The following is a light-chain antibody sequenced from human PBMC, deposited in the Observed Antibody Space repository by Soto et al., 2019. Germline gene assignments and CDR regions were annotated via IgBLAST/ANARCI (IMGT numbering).Light chain of an antibody. V-gene: IGLV2-14*03. J-gene: IGLJ1*01. CDR2: DVS. CDR1: SSDVGGYNY. CDR3: SWYTPNNTRQVV. Sequence: QSVLTQPASVSGSPGQSITISCTGTSSDVGGYNYVSWYQHHPGKAPKLMIFDVSNRPSGVSNRFSGSKSGNTASLTISGLKLEEEDNYYCSWYTPNNTRQVVCGSGTKVTVL.